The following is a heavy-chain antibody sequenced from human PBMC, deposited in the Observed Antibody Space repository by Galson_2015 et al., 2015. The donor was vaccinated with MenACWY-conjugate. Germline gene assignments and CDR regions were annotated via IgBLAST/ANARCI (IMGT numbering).Heavy chain of an antibody. V-gene: IGHV4-4*02. D-gene: IGHD3-3*01. CDR3: ASPRAGDFWSGYSYDYAFDI. Sequence: ETLSLTCAVSGGSISSSNWWSWVRQPPGKGLEWIGEIYHSGSTNYNPSLKSRVTISVDKSKNQFSLKLSSVTAADTAVYYCASPRAGDFWSGYSYDYAFDIWGQGTMVTVSS. CDR1: GGSISSSNW. J-gene: IGHJ3*02. CDR2: IYHSGST.